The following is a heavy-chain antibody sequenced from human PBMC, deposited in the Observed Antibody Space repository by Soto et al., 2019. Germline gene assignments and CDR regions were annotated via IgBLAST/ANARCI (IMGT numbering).Heavy chain of an antibody. J-gene: IGHJ6*03. CDR3: ARGRSGTQIYHPYMDV. CDR1: GFTFSSYA. D-gene: IGHD1-1*01. Sequence: QVQLVESGGGVVQPGSSLRLSCAASGFTFSSYALYWVRHAPGKGLECVAIIWYDGSKKYDADSVKGRFTISRDNSKNTLFLQMNSLSAEDTASYYCARGRSGTQIYHPYMDVWGKGTTVTVSS. V-gene: IGHV3-33*01. CDR2: IWYDGSKK.